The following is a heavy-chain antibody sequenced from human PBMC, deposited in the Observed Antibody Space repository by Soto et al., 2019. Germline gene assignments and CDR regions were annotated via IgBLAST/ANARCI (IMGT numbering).Heavy chain of an antibody. D-gene: IGHD3-22*01. V-gene: IGHV3-53*01. J-gene: IGHJ6*02. CDR2: IYSGGST. Sequence: RRLSCAASGFTVSSNYMSWVRQAPGKGLEWVSVIYSGGSTYYADSVKGRFTISRDNSKNTLYLQMNSLRAEDTAVYYCARDGPYYYDSSGYYGMDVWGQGXTVTVYS. CDR3: ARDGPYYYDSSGYYGMDV. CDR1: GFTVSSNY.